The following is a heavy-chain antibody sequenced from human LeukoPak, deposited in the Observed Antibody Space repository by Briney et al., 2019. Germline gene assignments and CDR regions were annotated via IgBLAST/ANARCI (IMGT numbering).Heavy chain of an antibody. J-gene: IGHJ4*02. CDR1: GFTFSSYS. CDR3: ARGSDGYNHY. Sequence: GGSLRLSCAASGFTFSSYSMNWVRQAPGKGLEWVSSISSSSSYIYYADLVKGRFTISRDNAKNSLYLQMNSLRAEDTAVYYCARGSDGYNHYWGQGTLVTVSS. CDR2: ISSSSSYI. V-gene: IGHV3-21*01. D-gene: IGHD5-24*01.